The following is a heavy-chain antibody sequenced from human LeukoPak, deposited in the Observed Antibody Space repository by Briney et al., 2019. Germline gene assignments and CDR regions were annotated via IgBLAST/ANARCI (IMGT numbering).Heavy chain of an antibody. CDR2: MNPNSGNT. CDR3: ARELRFLEWLSYEYYFDY. D-gene: IGHD3-3*01. Sequence: ASVKVSCKASGYTFTSYDINWVRQATGQGLEWMGWMNPNSGNTGYAQKFQGRVTMTRDTSISTAYMELSRLRSDDTAVYYCARELRFLEWLSYEYYFDYWGRGTLVTVSS. V-gene: IGHV1-8*01. CDR1: GYTFTSYD. J-gene: IGHJ4*02.